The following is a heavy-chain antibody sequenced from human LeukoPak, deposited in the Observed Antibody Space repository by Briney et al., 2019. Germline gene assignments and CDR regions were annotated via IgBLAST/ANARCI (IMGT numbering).Heavy chain of an antibody. Sequence: SETLSLTCTVSGVSITNYYWSWIRQPAGKGLEWIGRIYISGSPNYHPSLKSRVTISVDTSKNQFSLKLSSVTAADTAVYYCASLYYDILTGHQDAFDIWGQGTMVTVSS. CDR2: IYISGSP. V-gene: IGHV4-4*07. J-gene: IGHJ3*02. CDR1: GVSITNYY. CDR3: ASLYYDILTGHQDAFDI. D-gene: IGHD3-9*01.